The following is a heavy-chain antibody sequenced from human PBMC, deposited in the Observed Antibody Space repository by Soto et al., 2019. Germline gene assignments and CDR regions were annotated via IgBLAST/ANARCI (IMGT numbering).Heavy chain of an antibody. CDR2: IIPIFGTA. CDR1: GGTFSSYS. Sequence: QVQLVQSGAEVKKPGFSVKVSCKASGGTFSSYSINWVRQALGQGLEWMGEIIPIFGTANYAQKFQGRVTITADESTSTAYMELSSLRSEDTAVYYCARDGGRHSGGIDYWGQGTLVTVSS. J-gene: IGHJ4*02. V-gene: IGHV1-69*01. D-gene: IGHD1-26*01. CDR3: ARDGGRHSGGIDY.